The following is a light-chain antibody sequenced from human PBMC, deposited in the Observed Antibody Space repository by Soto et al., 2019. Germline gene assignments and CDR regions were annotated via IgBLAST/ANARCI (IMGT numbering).Light chain of an antibody. Sequence: DIQMTQSPSTLSASIGDRVTITCRASQSISSWLAWYQQKPGKAPKLLIYMASNLQSGVPSRFSGSGSGTEFTLTISSLQHDDFAADYCQHYNDYSRIFGQGTKVEIK. J-gene: IGKJ1*01. V-gene: IGKV1-5*03. CDR3: QHYNDYSRI. CDR1: QSISSW. CDR2: MAS.